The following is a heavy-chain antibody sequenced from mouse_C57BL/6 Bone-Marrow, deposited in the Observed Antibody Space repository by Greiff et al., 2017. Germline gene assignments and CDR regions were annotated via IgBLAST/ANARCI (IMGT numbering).Heavy chain of an antibody. CDR1: GYSFTGYY. J-gene: IGHJ3*01. V-gene: IGHV1-42*01. Sequence: VHVKQSGPELVKPGASVKISCKASGYSFTGYYMNWVKQSPEKSLEWIGEINPSTGGTTYNQKFKAKATLTVDKSSSTAYMQLKSLTSEDSAVYYCALYGYDEVWFAYWGQGTLVTVSA. D-gene: IGHD2-2*01. CDR3: ALYGYDEVWFAY. CDR2: INPSTGGT.